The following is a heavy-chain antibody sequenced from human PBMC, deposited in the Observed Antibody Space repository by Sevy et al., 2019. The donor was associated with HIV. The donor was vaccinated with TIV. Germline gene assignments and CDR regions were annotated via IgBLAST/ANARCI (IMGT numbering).Heavy chain of an antibody. CDR3: AIIKDYYDSSGCPFDY. V-gene: IGHV1-24*01. J-gene: IGHJ4*02. D-gene: IGHD3-22*01. Sequence: ASVKVSCKVSGYTLSQVSMHWVRQVPGKGLEWMGSFDPEDGETIYAQKFQGRLTMTEDTSTDTAYMELSSLKSEDTAVFYCAIIKDYYDSSGCPFDYWGQGTLVTVSS. CDR1: GYTLSQVS. CDR2: FDPEDGET.